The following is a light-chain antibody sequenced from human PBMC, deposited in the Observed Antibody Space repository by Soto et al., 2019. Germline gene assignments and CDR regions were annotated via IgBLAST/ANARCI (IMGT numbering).Light chain of an antibody. CDR3: QQYHSYYRT. V-gene: IGKV1-5*01. J-gene: IGKJ2*01. CDR1: QTIRSW. Sequence: DIQMFQSPSTLSASVGDRVTITCRASQTIRSWLAWYQQKPGKAPNLLIYAASTLKSGVPSRFSGNGSETEFTLTISSLQPDDFATYYCQQYHSYYRTFGQGTKVDI. CDR2: AAS.